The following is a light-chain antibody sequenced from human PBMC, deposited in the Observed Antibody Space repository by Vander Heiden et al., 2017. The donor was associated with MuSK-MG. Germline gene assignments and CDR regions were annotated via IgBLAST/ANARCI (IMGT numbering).Light chain of an antibody. CDR1: QGIRND. J-gene: IGKJ2*01. V-gene: IGKV1-6*01. CDR3: RQEDNSPFT. Sequence: AIQMTQSPSSLSASVGDRVTITCRASQGIRNDLGWYQQKPGKAPKLLIYTASSLQSGVPSRFSGSGSGTDFTLTISSLQPEDFATYYCRQEDNSPFTFGQGTKVEIK. CDR2: TAS.